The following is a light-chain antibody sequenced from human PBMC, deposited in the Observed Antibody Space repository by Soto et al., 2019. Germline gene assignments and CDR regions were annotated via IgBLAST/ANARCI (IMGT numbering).Light chain of an antibody. CDR1: QSVSSSY. Sequence: EIVLTQSPATLSLSPGERATLSCRASQSVSSSYLAWYQQKPGQAPRLLIYGASSRATGIPDRFSGSGSGTDFTLTISRLEPEDFAVYYCQQYDNSVPMYTFGQGTKLEIK. CDR2: GAS. CDR3: QQYDNSVPMYT. V-gene: IGKV3-20*01. J-gene: IGKJ2*01.